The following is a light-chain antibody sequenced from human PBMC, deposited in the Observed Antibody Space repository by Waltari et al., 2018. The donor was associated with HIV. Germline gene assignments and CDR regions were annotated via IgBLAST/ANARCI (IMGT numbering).Light chain of an antibody. Sequence: QSVLTQTPSASGTPGQRVIVSCSGSGSNIGANTVNWYQQLPGAAPRLPSHSPDQLPSGVPERFSGSKSRASHSLAISGLQSEDEADYYCAAWDDSLNAYVFGGGTKVTVL. CDR1: GSNIGANT. CDR3: AAWDDSLNAYV. J-gene: IGLJ1*01. V-gene: IGLV1-44*01. CDR2: SPD.